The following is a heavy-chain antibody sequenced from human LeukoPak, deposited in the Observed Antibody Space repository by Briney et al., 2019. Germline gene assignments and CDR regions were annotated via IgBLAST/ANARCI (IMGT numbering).Heavy chain of an antibody. Sequence: PGGSLRLSCAASGFTFSDYYMSWIRQAPGKGLEWVSYISSSGSTIYYADSVKGRFTISRDNSKNTLYLQMNSLRAEDTAVYYCAKGYYDFWSGYYYYYYYMDVWGKGTTVTVSS. CDR2: ISSSGSTI. D-gene: IGHD3-3*01. V-gene: IGHV3-11*04. CDR1: GFTFSDYY. J-gene: IGHJ6*03. CDR3: AKGYYDFWSGYYYYYYYMDV.